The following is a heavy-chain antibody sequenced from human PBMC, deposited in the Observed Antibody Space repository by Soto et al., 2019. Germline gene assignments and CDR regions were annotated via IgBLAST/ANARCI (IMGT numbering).Heavy chain of an antibody. CDR2: IYYSGST. J-gene: IGHJ3*02. V-gene: IGHV4-39*01. CDR1: GGSISSSSYY. Sequence: QLQLQESGPGLVKPSETLSLTCTVSGGSISSSSYYWGWISHHPGKGLEWIGSIYYSGSTYYNPSLKTRVIIDVDTSQKQFPLQLSSLKSADTAVYSCATRRSAVAARHYFDIWGERTMFTVAS. CDR3: ATRRSAVAARHYFDI. D-gene: IGHD6-19*01.